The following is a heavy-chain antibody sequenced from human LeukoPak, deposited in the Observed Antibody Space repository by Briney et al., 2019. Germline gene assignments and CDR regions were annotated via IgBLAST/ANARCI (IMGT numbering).Heavy chain of an antibody. J-gene: IGHJ5*02. CDR3: AEHSDFDSGRPDWFDP. D-gene: IGHD3-10*01. Sequence: SETLSLTCTVSGASINTYYWSWIRQPPGKGLEWIGYFYYSGGPRYNPSLKSRVTISVDTSTNHFSLKLSSVTAADTGVYYCAEHSDFDSGRPDWFDPWGQGTLVTVSS. CDR2: FYYSGGP. V-gene: IGHV4-59*08. CDR1: GASINTYY.